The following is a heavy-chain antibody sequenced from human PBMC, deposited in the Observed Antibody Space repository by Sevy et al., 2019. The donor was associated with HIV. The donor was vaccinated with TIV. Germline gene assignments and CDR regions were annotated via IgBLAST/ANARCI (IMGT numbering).Heavy chain of an antibody. D-gene: IGHD4-17*01. Sequence: SETLSLTCTVSGGSISSSSYYWGWIRQPPGKGLEWIGSIYYSGSTYYNPSLKSRVTISVDTSKNQFSLKLSSVTAADTAVYYCARTIDYGASRDAVDIWGQGTMVTVSS. CDR1: GGSISSSSYY. J-gene: IGHJ3*02. CDR2: IYYSGST. CDR3: ARTIDYGASRDAVDI. V-gene: IGHV4-39*01.